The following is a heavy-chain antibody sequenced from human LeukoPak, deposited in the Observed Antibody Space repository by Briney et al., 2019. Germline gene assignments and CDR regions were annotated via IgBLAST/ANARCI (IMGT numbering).Heavy chain of an antibody. J-gene: IGHJ4*02. V-gene: IGHV4-34*01. Sequence: SETLSLTCAVYGGSFSGYYWSWIRQPPGKGLEWIGEINHSGSTNYNPSLKSRVTISVDTSKNQFSLKLSSATAADTAVYYCARDPLVTTVTTPGYWGQGTLVTVSS. CDR2: INHSGST. CDR3: ARDPLVTTVTTPGY. D-gene: IGHD4-17*01. CDR1: GGSFSGYY.